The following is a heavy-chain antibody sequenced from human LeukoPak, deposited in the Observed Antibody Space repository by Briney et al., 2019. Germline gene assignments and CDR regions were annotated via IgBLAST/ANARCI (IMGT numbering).Heavy chain of an antibody. J-gene: IGHJ3*01. D-gene: IGHD2-21*02. Sequence: GGSLRLSCAASGFTFSSNAMSWVRQAPGKGLEWVSTISGNYGSTYYADSVKGRFTISKDNFKNTVFLRMNSLRAEDTAVYYCAKVVLLLTASDAFDFWGQGTKVTVSS. V-gene: IGHV3-23*01. CDR3: AKVVLLLTASDAFDF. CDR1: GFTFSSNA. CDR2: ISGNYGST.